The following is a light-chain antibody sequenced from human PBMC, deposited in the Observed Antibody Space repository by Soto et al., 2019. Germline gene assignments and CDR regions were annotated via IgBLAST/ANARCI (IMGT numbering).Light chain of an antibody. CDR3: AAWDDSLNGPL. CDR2: NNN. J-gene: IGLJ2*01. V-gene: IGLV1-44*01. Sequence: QCVLTQPPSASGTPGQRVTISCSGSSSNIASNTVNWYQQLPGTAPKLLIYNNNHRPSGVLDRFSGSKSGTSASLAISGLQSEDEADYYCAAWDDSLNGPLFGGGTKLTVL. CDR1: SSNIASNT.